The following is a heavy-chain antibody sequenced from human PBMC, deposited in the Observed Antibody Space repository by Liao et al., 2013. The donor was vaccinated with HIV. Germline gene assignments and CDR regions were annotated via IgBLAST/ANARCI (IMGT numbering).Heavy chain of an antibody. V-gene: IGHV4-61*02. D-gene: IGHD1-26*01. CDR2: IYARGST. Sequence: QVQLQESGPGLVKPSQTLSLTCTVSGGSISSGSYSWTWIRQPAGKALEWIGHIYARGSTNYNPSLKSRVTISVDTSKNQFSLKLNSVTAADTAVYYCARGPGPLSRELLGSFDIWGPGTMVTVSS. CDR1: GGSISSGSYS. J-gene: IGHJ3*02. CDR3: ARGPGPLSRELLGSFDI.